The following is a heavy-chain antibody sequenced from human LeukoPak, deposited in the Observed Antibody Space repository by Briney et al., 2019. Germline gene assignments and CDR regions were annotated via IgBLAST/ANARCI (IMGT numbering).Heavy chain of an antibody. CDR1: GGTFSSYS. J-gene: IGHJ4*02. Sequence: ASVKVSCKASGGTFSSYSISWVRQAPGQGREWMGRIIPILGIANYAQKFQGRVTITADKSTSTAYMELSSLRSEDTAVYYCAREATGDRGYWGQGTLVTVSS. D-gene: IGHD7-27*01. V-gene: IGHV1-69*04. CDR2: IIPILGIA. CDR3: AREATGDRGY.